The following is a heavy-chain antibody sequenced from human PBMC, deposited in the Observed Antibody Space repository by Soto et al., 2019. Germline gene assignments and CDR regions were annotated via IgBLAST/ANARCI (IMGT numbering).Heavy chain of an antibody. D-gene: IGHD5-12*01. Sequence: QITLKESGPTLVKPTQTLTLTCTFSGFSLSTRGVAVGWFRQPPGKALEWLALIYWDEDKWYSPSLTSRLTITDDTSKNPLVLTMTNIDPVDTATSYSAHRPRGYAYYFDSWGQGTLVTVSS. CDR2: IYWDEDK. CDR1: GFSLSTRGVA. CDR3: AHRPRGYAYYFDS. V-gene: IGHV2-5*02. J-gene: IGHJ4*02.